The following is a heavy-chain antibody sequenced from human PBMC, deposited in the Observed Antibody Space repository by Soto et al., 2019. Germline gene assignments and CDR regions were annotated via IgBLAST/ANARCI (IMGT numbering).Heavy chain of an antibody. Sequence: GGSLRLSCAASGFTFSSYGMHWVRQAPGKGLEWVAVISYDGSNKYYADSVKGRFTISRDNSKNTLYLQMNSLRAEDTAVYYCAKDGGRDGYNYYYYYGMDVWGQGTTVTVSS. CDR2: ISYDGSNK. CDR3: AKDGGRDGYNYYYYYGMDV. D-gene: IGHD2-15*01. CDR1: GFTFSSYG. V-gene: IGHV3-30*18. J-gene: IGHJ6*02.